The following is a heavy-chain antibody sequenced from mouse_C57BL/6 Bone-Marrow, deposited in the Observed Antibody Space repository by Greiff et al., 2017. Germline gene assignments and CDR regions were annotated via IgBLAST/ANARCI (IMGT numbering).Heavy chain of an antibody. V-gene: IGHV1-69*01. D-gene: IGHD2-3*01. J-gene: IGHJ3*01. CDR1: GYTFTSYW. Sequence: QVQLQQPGAELVMPGASVKLSCKASGYTFTSYWMHWVKQRPGQGLEWIGEIDPSDSYTNYNQKFKGKSTLTVDKSSSTAYMQLSSLTSEDSAVYYCARREDYDGYQFAYWGQGTLVTVSA. CDR2: IDPSDSYT. CDR3: ARREDYDGYQFAY.